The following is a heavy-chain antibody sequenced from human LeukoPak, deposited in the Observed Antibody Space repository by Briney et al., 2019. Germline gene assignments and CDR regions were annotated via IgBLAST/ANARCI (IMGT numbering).Heavy chain of an antibody. CDR1: GGTFSSYA. D-gene: IGHD6-19*01. J-gene: IGHJ5*02. Sequence: SVKVSCKASGGTFSSYAISWVRQAPGQGLEWMGGIIPIFGTANYAQKFQGRFTITADESTSTAYMELSSLRSEDTAVYYCARDQGGMAVAVVWFDPWGQGTLVTVSS. V-gene: IGHV1-69*13. CDR2: IIPIFGTA. CDR3: ARDQGGMAVAVVWFDP.